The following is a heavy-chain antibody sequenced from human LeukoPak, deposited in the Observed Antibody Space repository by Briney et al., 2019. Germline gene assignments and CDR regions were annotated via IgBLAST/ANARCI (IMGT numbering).Heavy chain of an antibody. J-gene: IGHJ6*03. CDR3: ARKGGLSTSSVYYYNFYMDV. CDR2: IYPGDSKT. Sequence: GESLKISCKGSGYIFTSYWIGWVRQMPGKGLEWMAIIYPGDSKTTYSPSFQGQVTISVDKSISTAYLQWSSLKASDTAIYYCARKGGLSTSSVYYYNFYMDVWGQGTSVTVSS. V-gene: IGHV5-51*01. D-gene: IGHD6-6*01. CDR1: GYIFTSYW.